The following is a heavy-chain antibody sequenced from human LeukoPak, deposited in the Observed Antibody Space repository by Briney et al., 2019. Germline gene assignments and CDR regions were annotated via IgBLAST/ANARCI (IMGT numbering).Heavy chain of an antibody. D-gene: IGHD2-2*01. J-gene: IGHJ4*02. CDR1: GFTFSSYA. V-gene: IGHV3-23*01. Sequence: GGSLRLPCAASGFTFSSYAMSWVHQAPGKGLEWVSAISGSGGSTYYADSVKGRFTISRDNSKNTLYLQMNSLKVEDTGVYYCTRLPEGCSSTSCYYDYWGQGTRVTVSS. CDR2: ISGSGGST. CDR3: TRLPEGCSSTSCYYDY.